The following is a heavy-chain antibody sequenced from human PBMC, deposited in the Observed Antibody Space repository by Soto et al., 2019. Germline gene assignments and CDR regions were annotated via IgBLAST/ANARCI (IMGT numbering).Heavy chain of an antibody. V-gene: IGHV1-69*12. CDR3: AIVSRYRVDAFDM. Sequence: QVQLVQSGAEVKKPGSSVKVSCKASGGTFSRFSFNWVRQAPGQGLEWMGGIMPMFGTEKYAQKFQDKVTLTADESTGTAYMELSRLTSEDTAVYYCAIVSRYRVDAFDMWGQGTLVTVSS. D-gene: IGHD5-18*01. J-gene: IGHJ3*02. CDR2: IMPMFGTE. CDR1: GGTFSRFS.